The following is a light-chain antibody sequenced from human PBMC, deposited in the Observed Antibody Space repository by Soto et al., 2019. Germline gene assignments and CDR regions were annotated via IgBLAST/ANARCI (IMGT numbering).Light chain of an antibody. J-gene: IGLJ2*01. CDR1: SGHSNYA. Sequence: QSVLTQSPSASASLGASVKLTCTLSSGHSNYAIAWHQQQPEKGPRYLMKLNSDGTHSKGDGIPDRFSGSSSGAERYLTISGLQSEDEADYYCQTWGTGQVFGGGTKLTVL. V-gene: IGLV4-69*02. CDR2: LNSDGTH. CDR3: QTWGTGQV.